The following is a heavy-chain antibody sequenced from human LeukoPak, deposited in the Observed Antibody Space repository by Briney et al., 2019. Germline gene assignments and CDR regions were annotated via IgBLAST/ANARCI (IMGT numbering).Heavy chain of an antibody. Sequence: ASVKVSCKASGGTFSSYAISWVRQAPGQGLEWMGGIIPIFGTANYAQKFQGRVTITTDESTSTAYMELSSLRSEDTAVCYCAASFTIFGVVMYGMDVWGQGTTVTVSS. CDR1: GGTFSSYA. CDR3: AASFTIFGVVMYGMDV. CDR2: IIPIFGTA. V-gene: IGHV1-69*05. J-gene: IGHJ6*02. D-gene: IGHD3-3*01.